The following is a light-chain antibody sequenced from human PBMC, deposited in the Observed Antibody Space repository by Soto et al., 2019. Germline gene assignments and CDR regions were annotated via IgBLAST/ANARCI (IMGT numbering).Light chain of an antibody. J-gene: IGLJ1*01. CDR1: SSDVGGYNY. CDR2: EVS. CDR3: SSYTDSGSLYV. V-gene: IGLV2-14*01. Sequence: QSVLTQPASVSGSPGQSITIPCTGTSSDVGGYNYVSWFQHRPGKAPKLMIYEVSNRPSGVPNRFSASKSGNTASLTISGLQAEDEAYYYCSSYTDSGSLYVFGTGTKSPS.